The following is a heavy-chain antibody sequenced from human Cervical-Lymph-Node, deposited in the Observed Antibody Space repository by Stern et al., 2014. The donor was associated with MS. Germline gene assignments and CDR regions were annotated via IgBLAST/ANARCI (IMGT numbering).Heavy chain of an antibody. CDR3: AVRYCSGGRCYSVPDV. Sequence: QLQLQESGSEVKKPGASVKVSCKASEYTHNNYLIHWVRQAPGQRPDWMGVINPSGATNYAQKVQDRVTMTTDASTSTFYMELSRLRSEDTAVYYCAVRYCSGGRCYSVPDVWGQGTTVIVSS. J-gene: IGHJ6*02. CDR1: EYTHNNYL. CDR2: INPSGAT. D-gene: IGHD2-15*01. V-gene: IGHV1-46*02.